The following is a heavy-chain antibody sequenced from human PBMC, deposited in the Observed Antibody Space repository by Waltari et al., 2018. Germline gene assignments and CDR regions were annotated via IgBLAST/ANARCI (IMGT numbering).Heavy chain of an antibody. Sequence: QITLKASGPTLVKPTQPLTLTCAFSGFSLTTSGVAVGWIRQPPGKALEWLALIYGNDDKRYSPSLKTRLTITRDTSKNQVVLTMTNMDPVDTATYYCAHRVLWRFDSWGQGTLVTVSS. CDR1: GFSLTTSGVA. V-gene: IGHV2-5*01. J-gene: IGHJ5*01. CDR2: IYGNDDK. D-gene: IGHD2-21*01. CDR3: AHRVLWRFDS.